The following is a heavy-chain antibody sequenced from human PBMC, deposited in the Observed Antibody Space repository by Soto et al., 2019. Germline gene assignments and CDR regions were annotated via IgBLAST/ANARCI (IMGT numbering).Heavy chain of an antibody. V-gene: IGHV3-23*01. CDR2: ISGRGRGT. D-gene: IGHD2-2*01. CDR3: AKDRRPWGSDIVIVRASMSSDY. Sequence: EVQLLESGGGLVQPGGSLRLSCAASGFTFSNYAMSWVRQAPGEGLEWVSTISGRGRGTYYADSVKGRLTISRDNPKNTLYLQMNSLRAEDTAVYYCAKDRRPWGSDIVIVRASMSSDYWGQGTLVTVSS. CDR1: GFTFSNYA. J-gene: IGHJ4*02.